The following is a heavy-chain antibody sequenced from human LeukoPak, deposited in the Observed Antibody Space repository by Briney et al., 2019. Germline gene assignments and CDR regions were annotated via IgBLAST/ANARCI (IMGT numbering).Heavy chain of an antibody. Sequence: ASVKVSCKASGYTFTSYYMHWVRQAPGQGLEWMGIINPSGGSTSYAQKFQGRVTITRDMSTSTVYMELSSLRSEDTAVYYCAREYYNGYKKNAFDIWGQGTMVTVSS. V-gene: IGHV1-46*01. CDR1: GYTFTSYY. CDR3: AREYYNGYKKNAFDI. J-gene: IGHJ3*02. D-gene: IGHD5-24*01. CDR2: INPSGGST.